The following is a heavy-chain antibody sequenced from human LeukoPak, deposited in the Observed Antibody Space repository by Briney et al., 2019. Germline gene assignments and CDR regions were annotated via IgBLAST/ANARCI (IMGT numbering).Heavy chain of an antibody. Sequence: SETLSLTCTVSGSSISSSSYYWGWIRQPPGKGLEWIGSIYYSGSTYYNPSLKSRVTISVDTSKDQFSLKLSSVTAADTAVYYCARALGYYDFDPWGRGTLVTVSS. CDR1: GSSISSSSYY. D-gene: IGHD3-16*01. CDR2: IYYSGST. V-gene: IGHV4-39*07. CDR3: ARALGYYDFDP. J-gene: IGHJ5*02.